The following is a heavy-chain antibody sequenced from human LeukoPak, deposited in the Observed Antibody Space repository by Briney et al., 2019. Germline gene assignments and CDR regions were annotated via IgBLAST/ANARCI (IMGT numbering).Heavy chain of an antibody. J-gene: IGHJ3*01. CDR2: IKQGGSEK. CDR3: ARTRPGTGALDV. CDR1: GLTLSTYW. V-gene: IGHV3-7*01. Sequence: PGGSLRLSCVASGLTLSTYWMCWVRQAPGKGLEWVANIKQGGSEKYYVDSVKGRFTISRDNAKNSVYLHMNSLGAEDTAVYYCARTRPGTGALDVWGQGTMVTVSS. D-gene: IGHD1/OR15-1a*01.